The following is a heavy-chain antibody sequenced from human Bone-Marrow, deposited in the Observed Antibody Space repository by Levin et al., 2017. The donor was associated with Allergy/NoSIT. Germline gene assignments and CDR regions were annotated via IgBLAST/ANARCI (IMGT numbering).Heavy chain of an antibody. J-gene: IGHJ6*02. V-gene: IGHV1-8*01. Sequence: ASVKVSCKASGYTFTSYDINWVRQATGQGLEWMGWMNPNSGNTGYAQKFQGRVTMTRNTSISTAYMELSSLRSEDTAVYYCARSHTLYYYYYYGMDVWGQGTTVTVSS. CDR3: ARSHTLYYYYYYGMDV. CDR2: MNPNSGNT. CDR1: GYTFTSYD.